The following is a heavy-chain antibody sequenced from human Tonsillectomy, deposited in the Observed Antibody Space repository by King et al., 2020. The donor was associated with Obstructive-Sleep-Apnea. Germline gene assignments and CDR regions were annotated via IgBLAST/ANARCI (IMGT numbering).Heavy chain of an antibody. Sequence: QLVQSGTEVKKPGASVKVSCKASGYTFTGYQIHWVRQAPGHGLEWMGLINTSSGVTDYVQKFQGWVTMTRDMSINTAYMELSRLTSDDTAVYYCARGWDYFDYWGQGTLVTVSS. CDR3: ARGWDYFDY. J-gene: IGHJ4*02. CDR1: GYTFTGYQ. V-gene: IGHV1-2*04. CDR2: INTSSGVT. D-gene: IGHD3-16*01.